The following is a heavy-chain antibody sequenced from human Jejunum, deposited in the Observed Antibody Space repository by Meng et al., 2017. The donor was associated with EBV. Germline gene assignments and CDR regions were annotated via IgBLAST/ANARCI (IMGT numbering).Heavy chain of an antibody. CDR2: INESGST. V-gene: IGHV4-34*01. CDR1: GGPVSGHY. J-gene: IGHJ4*02. D-gene: IGHD3-3*01. Sequence: QVHLQQWGAGLLKPSETLSLTCAAYGGPVSGHYWSWIRQSPGKRLEWIGEINESGSTNYNPSLKSRVIIFMDTSKNQFFLNLNSVIAADTAVYYCRQAFCSAEAGCSDRWGQGTLVTVSS. CDR3: RQAFCSAEAGCSDR.